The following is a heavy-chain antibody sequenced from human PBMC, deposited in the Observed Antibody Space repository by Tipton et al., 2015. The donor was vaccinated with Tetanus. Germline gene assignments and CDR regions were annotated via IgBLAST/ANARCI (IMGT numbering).Heavy chain of an antibody. CDR2: IWYDGSNK. Sequence: SLRLSCAASGFTFSNFVMHRVRQAPGKGLEWVAFIWYDGSNKDYVDSVKGRFTISRDNSKNTLYLQMNSLRVEDTAMYYCTGSFDYWGQGILVTVSS. CDR1: GFTFSNFV. CDR3: TGSFDY. J-gene: IGHJ4*02. V-gene: IGHV3-33*08.